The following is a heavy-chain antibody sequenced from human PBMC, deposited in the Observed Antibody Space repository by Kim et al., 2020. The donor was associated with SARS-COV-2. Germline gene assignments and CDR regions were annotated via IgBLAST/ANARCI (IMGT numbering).Heavy chain of an antibody. D-gene: IGHD1-20*01. J-gene: IGHJ4*02. V-gene: IGHV4-59*01. Sequence: NYNPSLKSRVTIAVDTSKNQFSLKLSSVTAADTAVYYCARWGITGTTGDYWGQGTLVTVSS. CDR3: ARWGITGTTGDY.